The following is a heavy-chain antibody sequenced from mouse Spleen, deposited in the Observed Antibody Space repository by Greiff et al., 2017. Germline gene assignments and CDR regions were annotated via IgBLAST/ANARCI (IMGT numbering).Heavy chain of an antibody. J-gene: IGHJ3*01. CDR1: GFSLTSYG. V-gene: IGHV2-6*02. Sequence: QVQLQQSGPGLVAPSQSLSITCTVSGFSLTSYGVHWVRQPPGKGLEWLVVIWSDGSTTYNSALKSRLSISKDNSKSQVFLKMNSLQTDDTAMYYCATSDSSGYALFAYWGQGTLVTVSA. CDR2: IWSDGST. CDR3: ATSDSSGYALFAY. D-gene: IGHD3-2*01.